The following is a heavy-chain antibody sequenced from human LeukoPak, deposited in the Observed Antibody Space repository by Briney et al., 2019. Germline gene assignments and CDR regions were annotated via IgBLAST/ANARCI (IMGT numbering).Heavy chain of an antibody. Sequence: SETLSLTCAVYGGSFSGYYWSWIRQPPGKGLEWIGEINHSGSTNYNPSLKSRVTISVDTSKNQFSLKLSSVTAADTAVYYCARVYCYDSSGSFDYWGQGTLVTVSS. CDR1: GGSFSGYY. V-gene: IGHV4-34*01. D-gene: IGHD3-22*01. J-gene: IGHJ4*02. CDR3: ARVYCYDSSGSFDY. CDR2: INHSGST.